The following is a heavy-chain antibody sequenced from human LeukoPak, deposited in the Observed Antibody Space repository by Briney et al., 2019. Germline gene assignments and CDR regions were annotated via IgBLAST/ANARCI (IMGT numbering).Heavy chain of an antibody. CDR3: TKDRYCTSTSCPTDH. V-gene: IGHV3-20*04. J-gene: IGHJ4*02. CDR2: INWNGGST. D-gene: IGHD2-2*01. Sequence: PGGSLRLSCAASGFTFDDYGMSWFRQAPEKGLEWVSGINWNGGSTGYADSVKGPFTISRDNAKNSLYLQMNSLRTEDTALYYCTKDRYCTSTSCPTDHWGQGTLVTVSS. CDR1: GFTFDDYG.